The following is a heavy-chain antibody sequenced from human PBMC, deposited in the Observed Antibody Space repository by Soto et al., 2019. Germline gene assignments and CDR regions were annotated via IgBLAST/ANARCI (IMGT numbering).Heavy chain of an antibody. Sequence: QITLKESGPPLVKPTQTLTLTCTFSGFSLSTSGVGVGWIRQPPGKALEWLALIYWDDDKRYSPSLKSRLTITKDTSKNQVVLTMTNMDPVDTATYYCAHVPLYGSGSYGVDYWGQGTLVTVSS. D-gene: IGHD3-10*01. CDR3: AHVPLYGSGSYGVDY. J-gene: IGHJ4*02. CDR2: IYWDDDK. CDR1: GFSLSTSGVG. V-gene: IGHV2-5*02.